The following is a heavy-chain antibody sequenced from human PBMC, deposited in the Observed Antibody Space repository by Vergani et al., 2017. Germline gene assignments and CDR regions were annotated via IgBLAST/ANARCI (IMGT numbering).Heavy chain of an antibody. CDR1: GGSISSYY. V-gene: IGHV4-59*01. J-gene: IGHJ4*02. CDR2: IYYSGST. CDR3: ARSRMVATLNFDY. D-gene: IGHD5-12*01. Sequence: QVQLQESGPGLVQPSETLSLTCTVSGGSISSYYWSWIRQPPGKGLEWIGYIYYSGSTNYNPSLKSRVTISVDTSKNQFSLKLSSVTAADTAVYYCARSRMVATLNFDYWGQGTLVTVSS.